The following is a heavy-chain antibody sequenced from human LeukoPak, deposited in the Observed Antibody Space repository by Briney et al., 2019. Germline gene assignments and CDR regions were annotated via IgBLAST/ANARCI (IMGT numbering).Heavy chain of an antibody. CDR3: ARHGRFYDAFDI. CDR2: INPNSGGT. CDR1: GYTFTGYY. D-gene: IGHD3-3*01. V-gene: IGHV1-2*02. Sequence: ASVKVSCKASGYTFTGYYMHWVRQAPGHGLEWMGWINPNSGGTNYAQKFQGRVTMTRDTSISTAYMDLSRLRSDDMAVYYCARHGRFYDAFDIWGQGTMVTVSS. J-gene: IGHJ3*02.